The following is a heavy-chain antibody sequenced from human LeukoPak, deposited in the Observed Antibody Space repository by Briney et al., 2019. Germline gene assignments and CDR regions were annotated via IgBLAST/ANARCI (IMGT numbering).Heavy chain of an antibody. Sequence: SGPALVKPTQTLTLTCTFSGFSLSTSGMRVTWLRQPPGKALEWLARIDWDDDKFYTTSLKTRLTISKNTSKNQVVLTMTNMDPVDTATYYCARINGYYYFFDHWGPGTLVTVSS. CDR3: ARINGYYYFFDH. J-gene: IGHJ4*02. V-gene: IGHV2-70*04. CDR2: IDWDDDK. CDR1: GFSLSTSGMR. D-gene: IGHD3-22*01.